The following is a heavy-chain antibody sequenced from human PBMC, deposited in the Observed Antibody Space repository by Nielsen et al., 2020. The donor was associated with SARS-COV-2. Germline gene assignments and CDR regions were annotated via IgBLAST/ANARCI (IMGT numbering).Heavy chain of an antibody. Sequence: SETLSLTCAVSGGSISSGGYSWSWIQQPPGKGLEWIGYIYHSGRTYYNPSLKSRVTISVDRSKNQFSLKLSSVTAADTAVYYCARGGRITFGGADDAFDIWGQGTRVTVAS. CDR3: ARGGRITFGGADDAFDI. D-gene: IGHD3-16*01. V-gene: IGHV4-30-2*01. J-gene: IGHJ3*02. CDR2: IYHSGRT. CDR1: GGSISSGGYS.